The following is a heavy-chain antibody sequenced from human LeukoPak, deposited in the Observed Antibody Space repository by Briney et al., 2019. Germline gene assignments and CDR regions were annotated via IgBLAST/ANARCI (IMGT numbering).Heavy chain of an antibody. CDR3: ANWGCSGGSCYPFYY. CDR2: TSGTSGRT. J-gene: IGHJ4*02. CDR1: GFTFSSYA. V-gene: IGHV3-23*01. Sequence: GGSLRLSCAASGFTFSSYAMSWVRQAPGKGLEWVSATSGTSGRTYYADSVKGRFTISRDNSKNTLDLQMNSLRAEDTAVYYCANWGCSGGSCYPFYYWGQGTLVTVSS. D-gene: IGHD2-15*01.